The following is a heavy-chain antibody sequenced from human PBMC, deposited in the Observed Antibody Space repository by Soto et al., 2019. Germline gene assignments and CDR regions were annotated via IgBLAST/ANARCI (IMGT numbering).Heavy chain of an antibody. V-gene: IGHV3-15*01. CDR2: VRSKADGGTT. J-gene: IGHJ4*02. Sequence: EVQLVESGGGLVKPGGSLRLSCAASGFTFANAWMSWVRQAPGKGLEWVGRVRSKADGGTTDYAAPVKGRFTISRDDSENTLYRQMNSLKNDDTAVYYCRLYWDYPVLWGQGTLVTVSS. D-gene: IGHD1-7*01. CDR1: GFTFANAW. CDR3: RLYWDYPVL.